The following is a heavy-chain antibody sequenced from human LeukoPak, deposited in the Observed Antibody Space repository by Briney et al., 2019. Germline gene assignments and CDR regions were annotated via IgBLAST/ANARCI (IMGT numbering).Heavy chain of an antibody. J-gene: IGHJ4*02. CDR3: ARDLSYYDSSGYLNFDY. Sequence: ASVKVSCKASGYTFTSYYMHWVRQAPGQGLEWMGIINPSGGSTSYARKFQGRVTMTRDTSTSTVYMELSSLRSEDTAVYYCARDLSYYDSSGYLNFDYWGQGTLVTVSS. CDR2: INPSGGST. CDR1: GYTFTSYY. D-gene: IGHD3-22*01. V-gene: IGHV1-46*01.